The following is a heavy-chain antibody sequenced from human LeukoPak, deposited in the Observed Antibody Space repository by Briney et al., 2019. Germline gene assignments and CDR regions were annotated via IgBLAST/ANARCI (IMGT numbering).Heavy chain of an antibody. CDR3: ARPLSSSYSYTLDP. CDR2: LKSDGSIT. Sequence: GGSLRLSCAASEFSFSSYWMHWVRQAPGQGLVWVSRLKSDGSITNYADSVKGRFTVSRDNAKNTLYLQMNSLRGEDTAVYYCARPLSSSYSYTLDPWGQGTLVTVSP. D-gene: IGHD3-22*01. V-gene: IGHV3-74*01. CDR1: EFSFSSYW. J-gene: IGHJ5*02.